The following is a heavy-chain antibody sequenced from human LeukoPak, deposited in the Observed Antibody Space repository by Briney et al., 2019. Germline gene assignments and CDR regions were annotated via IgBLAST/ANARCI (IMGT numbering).Heavy chain of an antibody. V-gene: IGHV1-46*01. CDR1: GYTFTSYY. CDR2: INPSGGST. CDR3: ARDLGLEGLFPYFDY. Sequence: ASVKVSCKASGYTFTSYYIHWVRQAPGQGLEWMGIINPSGGSTSYAQKFQGRVTMTRDTSTSTVYMELSSLRSEDTAVYYCARDLGLEGLFPYFDYWGQGTLVTVSS. D-gene: IGHD3-10*01. J-gene: IGHJ4*02.